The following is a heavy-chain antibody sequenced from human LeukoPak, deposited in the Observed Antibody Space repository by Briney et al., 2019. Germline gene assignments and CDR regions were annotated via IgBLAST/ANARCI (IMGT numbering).Heavy chain of an antibody. CDR1: GYTFTGYY. CDR2: INPNSGGT. V-gene: IGHV1-2*02. CDR3: ARDSYIAAAGTCDY. Sequence: ASVKVSCKASGYTFTGYYMHWVRQAPGQGRGWMGWINPNSGGTNYAQKFQGRVTMTRDTSISTAYMELSRLRSDDTAVYYCARDSYIAAAGTCDYWGQGTLVTVSS. J-gene: IGHJ4*02. D-gene: IGHD6-13*01.